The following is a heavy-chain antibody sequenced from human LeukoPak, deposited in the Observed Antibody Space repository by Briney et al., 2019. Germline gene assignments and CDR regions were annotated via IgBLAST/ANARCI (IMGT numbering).Heavy chain of an antibody. CDR2: IIPIFGTA. J-gene: IGHJ4*02. V-gene: IGHV1-69*13. D-gene: IGHD1-26*01. CDR3: AVVGATSTYYFDY. CDR1: GGTFSSYA. Sequence: SVKVSCTASGGTFSSYAISWVRQAPGQGLEWMGGIIPIFGTANYAQKFQGRVTITADESTSTAYMELSSLRSEDTAVYYCAVVGATSTYYFDYWGQGTLVTVSS.